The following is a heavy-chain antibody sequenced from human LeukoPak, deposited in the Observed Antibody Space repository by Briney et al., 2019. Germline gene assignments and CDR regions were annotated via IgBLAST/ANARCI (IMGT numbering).Heavy chain of an antibody. D-gene: IGHD5-24*01. CDR1: GFTFSSFG. CDR2: IWYDGSNE. J-gene: IGHJ4*02. CDR3: ARDPEGRDGFY. V-gene: IGHV3-33*01. Sequence: GGSLRLSYAASGFTFSSFGMHWVRQAPGKGLEWVAVIWYDGSNEYYGDSVKGRFTISRDNSKNTLYLQMNSLRAEDTAVYYCARDPEGRDGFYWGQGTLVTVSS.